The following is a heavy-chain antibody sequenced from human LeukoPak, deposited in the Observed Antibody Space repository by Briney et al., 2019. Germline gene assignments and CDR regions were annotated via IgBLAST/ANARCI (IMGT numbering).Heavy chain of an antibody. D-gene: IGHD1-26*01. CDR1: GYTFTGYY. Sequence: ASVKVSCKASGYTFTGYYMHWVRQAPGQGLEWMGWINPNSGGTNYAQKLQGRVTMTTDTSTSTAYMELRSLRSDDTAVYYCARDRAFGSGSYGFDYWGQGTLVTVSS. CDR3: ARDRAFGSGSYGFDY. CDR2: INPNSGGT. V-gene: IGHV1-2*02. J-gene: IGHJ4*02.